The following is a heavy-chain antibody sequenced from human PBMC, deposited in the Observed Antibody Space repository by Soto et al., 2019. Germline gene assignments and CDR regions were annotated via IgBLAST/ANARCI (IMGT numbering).Heavy chain of an antibody. Sequence: GESLKISCKGSGYRFTNYRIGWVRQMPGKGLEWMGIIYPGDSETRYSPSFQGQVTISADKSISTAYLQWSSLKTSDTAMYYCATYCSSTSCYKSTVDNNWGQGTLVTVSS. CDR1: GYRFTNYR. CDR3: ATYCSSTSCYKSTVDNN. V-gene: IGHV5-51*01. CDR2: IYPGDSET. J-gene: IGHJ4*02. D-gene: IGHD2-2*02.